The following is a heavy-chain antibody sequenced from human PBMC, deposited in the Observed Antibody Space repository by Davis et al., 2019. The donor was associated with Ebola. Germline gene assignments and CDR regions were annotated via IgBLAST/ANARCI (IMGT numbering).Heavy chain of an antibody. CDR1: GFTVSSNY. CDR3: AKVHRTGYDLFDY. J-gene: IGHJ4*02. Sequence: GESLKISCAASGFTVSSNYMSWVRQAPGKGLEWVSVIYSGGSTYYADSVKGRFTISRDNSKNTLYLQMNSLRAEDTALYYCAKVHRTGYDLFDYWGQGTLVTVSS. V-gene: IGHV3-53*05. CDR2: IYSGGST. D-gene: IGHD5-12*01.